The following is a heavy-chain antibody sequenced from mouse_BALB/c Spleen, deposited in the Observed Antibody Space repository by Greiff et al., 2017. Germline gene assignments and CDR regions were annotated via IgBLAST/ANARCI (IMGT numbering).Heavy chain of an antibody. Sequence: EVKLVESGPGLVKPSQSLSLTCSVTGYSITSGYYWNWIRQFPGNKLEWMGYISYDGSNNYNPSLKNRISITRDTSKNQFFLKLNSVTTEDTATYYCARECLYAMDYWGQGTSVTVSS. J-gene: IGHJ4*01. CDR1: GYSITSGYY. CDR3: ARECLYAMDY. V-gene: IGHV3-6*02. CDR2: ISYDGSN.